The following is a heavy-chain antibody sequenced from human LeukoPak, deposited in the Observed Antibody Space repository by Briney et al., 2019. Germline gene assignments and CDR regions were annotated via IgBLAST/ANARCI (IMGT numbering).Heavy chain of an antibody. CDR1: GFTFSSYA. CDR3: ARAGRSDY. CDR2: ISYDGSNK. Sequence: GGSLRLSCAASGFTFSSYAMHWVRQAPGKGLEWVAVISYDGSNKYYADSVKGRFTISRDNAKNSLYLQMNSLRAEDTAVYYCARAGRSDYWGQGTLVTVSS. J-gene: IGHJ4*02. V-gene: IGHV3-30-3*01.